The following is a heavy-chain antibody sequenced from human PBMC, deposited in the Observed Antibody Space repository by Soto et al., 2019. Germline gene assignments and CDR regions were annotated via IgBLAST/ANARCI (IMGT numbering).Heavy chain of an antibody. CDR2: INPSGGST. CDR3: ARTTMVREPRQKYYFDY. V-gene: IGHV1-46*03. Sequence: ASVKVSCKASGGGNLRDYRTTWVRRAPGQGLEWMGGINPSGGSTSYAQKFQGRVTMTRDTSTSTVYMELSSLRSEDTAVYYCARTTMVREPRQKYYFDYWGQGTLVTVSS. J-gene: IGHJ4*02. CDR1: GGGNLRDYR. D-gene: IGHD3-10*01.